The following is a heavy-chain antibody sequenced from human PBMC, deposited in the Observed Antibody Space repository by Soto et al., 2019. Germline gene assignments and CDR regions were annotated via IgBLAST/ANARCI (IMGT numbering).Heavy chain of an antibody. Sequence: SETLSLTCTVSGGSISSSSYYWGWIRQPPGKGLEWIGSIYYSGSTYYNPSLKSRVTISVDTSKNQFSLKLSSVTAADTAVYYCASHTFKGFLEWLSPLYWGQGTLVTVSS. CDR1: GGSISSSSYY. CDR2: IYYSGST. J-gene: IGHJ4*02. CDR3: ASHTFKGFLEWLSPLY. D-gene: IGHD3-3*01. V-gene: IGHV4-39*01.